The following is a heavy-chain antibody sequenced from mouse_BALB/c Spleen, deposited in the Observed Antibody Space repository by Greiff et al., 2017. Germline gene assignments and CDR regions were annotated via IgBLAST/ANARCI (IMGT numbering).Heavy chain of an antibody. CDR3: ARRDDGYYVKDAMDY. J-gene: IGHJ4*01. Sequence: EVQLQQSGPELVKPGASVKISCKASGYTFTDYNMHWVKQSHGKSLEWIGYIYPYNGGTGYNQKFKSKATLTVDNSSSTAYMELRSLTSEDSAVYYCARRDDGYYVKDAMDYWGQGTSVTVSS. CDR1: GYTFTDYN. CDR2: IYPYNGGT. D-gene: IGHD2-3*01. V-gene: IGHV1S29*02.